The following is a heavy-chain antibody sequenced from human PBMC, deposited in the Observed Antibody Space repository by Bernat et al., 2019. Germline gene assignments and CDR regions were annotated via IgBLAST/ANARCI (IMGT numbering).Heavy chain of an antibody. CDR3: GGDRRGTESGGMDV. D-gene: IGHD1-7*01. CDR2: ISYDGSNK. Sequence: QVQLVESGGGVVQPGRSLRLSCAASGFTFSSYAVHWVRQAPGKGLEWVAAISYDGSNKYYADSVKGRFTISRDKNTLYLQMNSLRAEDTAVYYCGGDRRGTESGGMDVWGQGTTVTVSS. J-gene: IGHJ6*02. CDR1: GFTFSSYA. V-gene: IGHV3-30-3*01.